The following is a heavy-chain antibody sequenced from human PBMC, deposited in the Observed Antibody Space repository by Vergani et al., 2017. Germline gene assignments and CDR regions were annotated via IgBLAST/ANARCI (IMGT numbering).Heavy chain of an antibody. J-gene: IGHJ3*02. Sequence: QVQLQESGPGLVKPSQTLSLTCTFSGCSISSGGYYLSWIRQHPGKGLEWIGYIDYSGSTYYNPSLKSRVTITVDTSKNQFSLKLSSVTTAETAVYYCARAREGVVQVLGGFDIWGQGTMVTVSS. V-gene: IGHV4-31*03. D-gene: IGHD2-21*01. CDR2: IDYSGST. CDR3: ARAREGVVQVLGGFDI. CDR1: GCSISSGGYY.